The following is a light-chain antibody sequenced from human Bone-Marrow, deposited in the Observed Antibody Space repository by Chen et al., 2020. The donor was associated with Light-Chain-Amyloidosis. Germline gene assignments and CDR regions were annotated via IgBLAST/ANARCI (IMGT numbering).Light chain of an antibody. V-gene: IGKV3-20*01. Sequence: EIVLTQSPVTLSLSPGERATLSCRASQSVTNNYLAWYQQKPGQAPRLLIYSASYRATGIADRFSGSGSGTDFTLTINSLEPGDFAVFYCQQYGSSPLTFGGGTKVEIK. J-gene: IGKJ4*01. CDR3: QQYGSSPLT. CDR1: QSVTNNY. CDR2: SAS.